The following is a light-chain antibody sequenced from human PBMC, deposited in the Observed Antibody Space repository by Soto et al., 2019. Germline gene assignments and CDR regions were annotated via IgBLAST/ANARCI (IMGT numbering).Light chain of an antibody. J-gene: IGLJ1*01. V-gene: IGLV2-14*01. CDR2: DVN. CDR3: SSYTTSSAYV. Sequence: QSVLTQPASVSGSPGQSITISCTGTSSDVGAFIYVSWYQQHPGKAPKLMIYDVNNRPSGVSNRFSGSKSGNTASLTISGLQAEDEADYYCSSYTTSSAYVFGAGTKLTVL. CDR1: SSDVGAFIY.